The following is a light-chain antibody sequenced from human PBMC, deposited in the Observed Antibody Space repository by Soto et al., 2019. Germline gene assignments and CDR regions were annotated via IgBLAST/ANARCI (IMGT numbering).Light chain of an antibody. Sequence: QAVVTQEPSLTVSPGGTVTLTCASSTGAVTSGYYPNWFQQKPGQAPRALIYSASNKLSWTTARFSGSLLGGKAALTLSSVQPEDEAEYYCLLYYGGAVVFAGGTKLTVL. CDR2: SAS. V-gene: IGLV7-43*01. J-gene: IGLJ2*01. CDR1: TGAVTSGYY. CDR3: LLYYGGAVV.